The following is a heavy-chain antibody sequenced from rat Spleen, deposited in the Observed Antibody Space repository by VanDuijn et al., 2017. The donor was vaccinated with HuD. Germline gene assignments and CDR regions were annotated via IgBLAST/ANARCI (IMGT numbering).Heavy chain of an antibody. V-gene: IGHV5-29*01. CDR2: INYDGDNT. Sequence: EVQLVESGGGLVQPGRSLKLSCAASGFTLSNYGMHWIRQAPTKGLEWVASINYDGDNTYYRDSVKGRFTISRDNAKSSLYLQMDSLRSEDTATYYCARRPGLYFDYWGQGVMVTVSS. CDR1: GFTLSNYG. J-gene: IGHJ2*01. CDR3: ARRPGLYFDY.